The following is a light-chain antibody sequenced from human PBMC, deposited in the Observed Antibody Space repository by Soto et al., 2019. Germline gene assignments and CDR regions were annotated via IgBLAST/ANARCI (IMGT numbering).Light chain of an antibody. CDR1: QGISGY. CDR2: ATS. Sequence: DIQLTQSPSFLSASVGDRVTITCRASQGISGYLAWYQQKPGKAPKLLIYATSTLQSGVPSRFSGSGSGAEFTLTISSLQAEDFATYYCQQRFTFGPGTKVDIQ. V-gene: IGKV1-9*01. CDR3: QQRFT. J-gene: IGKJ3*01.